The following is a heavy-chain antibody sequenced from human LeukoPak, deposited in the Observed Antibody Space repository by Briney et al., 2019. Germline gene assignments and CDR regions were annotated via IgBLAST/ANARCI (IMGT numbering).Heavy chain of an antibody. CDR2: MSPNSGDT. J-gene: IGHJ4*02. CDR1: GYTFTNLD. Sequence: ASVKVPCKTSGYTFTNLDINWLRQAPGQGLEWMGWMSPNSGDTGYAQKFQGRVSMTRDIFKSTAYMELSSLRSEDTAIYYCASNPPNTGDFYYWGLGTLVTVSS. D-gene: IGHD1-1*01. CDR3: ASNPPNTGDFYY. V-gene: IGHV1-8*01.